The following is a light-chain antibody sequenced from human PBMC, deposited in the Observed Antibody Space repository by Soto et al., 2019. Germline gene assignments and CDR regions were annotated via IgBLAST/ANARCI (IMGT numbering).Light chain of an antibody. CDR1: QGIGSW. CDR2: GAS. CDR3: QQANSLPYT. J-gene: IGKJ2*01. Sequence: DIQMTQSPSSVSASVGDRVTITCRASQGIGSWVAWYQQKPGKAPKRLIYGASTLESGVPSRFSGSGSGTDFTLTISSLQPEDFATYYCQQANSLPYTFGQGTKLEIK. V-gene: IGKV1-12*01.